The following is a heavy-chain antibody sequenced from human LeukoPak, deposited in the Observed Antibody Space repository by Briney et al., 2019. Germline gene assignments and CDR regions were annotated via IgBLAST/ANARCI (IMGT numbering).Heavy chain of an antibody. Sequence: ASVKVSCKASGYTFTGYYMHWVRQAPGQGLEWMGWINPNSGGTNYAQKFQGRVAMTRDTSISTAYMELSRLRSDDTAVYYCARPSGSYLDDAFDIWGQGTMVTVSS. CDR3: ARPSGSYLDDAFDI. D-gene: IGHD1-26*01. CDR2: INPNSGGT. CDR1: GYTFTGYY. J-gene: IGHJ3*02. V-gene: IGHV1-2*02.